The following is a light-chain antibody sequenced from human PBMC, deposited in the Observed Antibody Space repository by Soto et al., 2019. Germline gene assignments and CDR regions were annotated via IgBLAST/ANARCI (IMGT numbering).Light chain of an antibody. J-gene: IGKJ5*01. Sequence: DIQMTQSPSSLSASVGDRVTITCQASQDISNYLNWYQQKPGKAPKLLIYDASNLETGVPSRFSGSGSGTDFTFTISSLQPEDIATYYCQQYDSLPITFGQGTRLE. CDR1: QDISNY. CDR3: QQYDSLPIT. V-gene: IGKV1-33*01. CDR2: DAS.